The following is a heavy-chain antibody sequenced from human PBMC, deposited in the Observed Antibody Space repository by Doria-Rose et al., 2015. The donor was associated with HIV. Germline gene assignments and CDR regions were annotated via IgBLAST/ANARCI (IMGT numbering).Heavy chain of an antibody. J-gene: IGHJ4*02. V-gene: IGHV2-26*01. D-gene: IGHD6-13*01. CDR3: ARIKSSRWYHKYYFDF. CDR2: IFSDDER. Sequence: QITLKESGPVLAKPTETLTLTCTVSGVSLSSPGMGVSWIRQPPGKALEWLANIFSDDERSNKTSLKSRLTISRGPSKSQVVLTMTDMDPVDTATYYCARIKSSRWYHKYYFDFWGQGTLDTVSA. CDR1: GVSLSSPGMG.